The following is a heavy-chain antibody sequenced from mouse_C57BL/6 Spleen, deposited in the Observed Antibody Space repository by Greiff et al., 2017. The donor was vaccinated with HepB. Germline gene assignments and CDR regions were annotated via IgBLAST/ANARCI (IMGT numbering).Heavy chain of an antibody. V-gene: IGHV1-22*01. CDR2: INPNNGGT. CDR1: GYTFTDYN. CDR3: ALYYGSSSYYFDY. D-gene: IGHD1-1*01. Sequence: VHVKQSGPELVKPGASVKMSCKASGYTFTDYNMHWVKQSHGKSLEWIGYINPNNGGTSYNQKFKGKATLTVNKSSSTAYMELRSLTSEDSAVYYCALYYGSSSYYFDYWGQGTTLTVSS. J-gene: IGHJ2*01.